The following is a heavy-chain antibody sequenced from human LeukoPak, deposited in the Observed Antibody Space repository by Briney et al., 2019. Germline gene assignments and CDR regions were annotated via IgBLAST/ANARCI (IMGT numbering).Heavy chain of an antibody. J-gene: IGHJ4*02. CDR2: INWNGRSI. Sequence: PGGSLRLSCAASRFTFDEYGMSWVRQTAGKGLEWVSGINWNGRSIGYADSVKGRFTVSRDNAKSSLYLQMNSLRAEDTAVYYCARDLKRWPDYWGQGTLVTVSS. D-gene: IGHD5-24*01. V-gene: IGHV3-20*04. CDR3: ARDLKRWPDY. CDR1: RFTFDEYG.